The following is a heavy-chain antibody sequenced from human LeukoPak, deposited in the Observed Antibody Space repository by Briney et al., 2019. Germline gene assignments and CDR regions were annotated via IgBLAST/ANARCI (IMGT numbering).Heavy chain of an antibody. CDR2: IIPIFGTA. CDR3: ARDAQHSPYGDYGDY. J-gene: IGHJ4*02. CDR1: GGPFSSYA. D-gene: IGHD4-17*01. V-gene: IGHV1-69*13. Sequence: SVKVSCKASGGPFSSYAISWVRPAPGQGLEWMGGIIPIFGTANYAQKFQGRVTITADESTSTAYMELSSLRSEDTAVYYCARDAQHSPYGDYGDYWGQGTLVTVSS.